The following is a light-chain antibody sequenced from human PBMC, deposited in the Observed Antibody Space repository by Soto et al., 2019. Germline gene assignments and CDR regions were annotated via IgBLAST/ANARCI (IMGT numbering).Light chain of an antibody. J-gene: IGKJ2*01. CDR2: GAS. V-gene: IGKV3-20*01. CDR1: QSVSGSS. CDR3: YKYGSFPHT. Sequence: EIVLTQSPGTLSLSPGERATLSCRASQSVSGSSLAWYQLKPGQAPRLLISGASSRSTGVPDRFSGSEYATDFTFIISRLEPEDFGMYYCYKYGSFPHTFGQGTELETK.